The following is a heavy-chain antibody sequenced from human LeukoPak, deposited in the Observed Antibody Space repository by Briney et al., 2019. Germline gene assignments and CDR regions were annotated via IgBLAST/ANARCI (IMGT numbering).Heavy chain of an antibody. CDR3: ARDCSGGSCYGAFDI. CDR1: GGSISSGDYY. J-gene: IGHJ3*02. Sequence: SETLSLTCTVSGGSISSGDYYWSWIRQPPGKGLEWIGYIYDSGSTYYNPSLKSRVTISVDTSENRFSLKLSSVTATDTAVYYCARDCSGGSCYGAFDIWGQGTMVTVSS. V-gene: IGHV4-30-4*01. CDR2: IYDSGST. D-gene: IGHD2-15*01.